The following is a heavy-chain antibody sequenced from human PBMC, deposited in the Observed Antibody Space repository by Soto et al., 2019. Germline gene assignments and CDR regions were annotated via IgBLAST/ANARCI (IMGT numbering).Heavy chain of an antibody. CDR2: TYYRSKWYN. V-gene: IGHV6-1*01. D-gene: IGHD3-3*01. CDR1: GDSVSSDRAA. CDR3: AGGDGFFTTPKALQH. J-gene: IGHJ4*02. Sequence: PSQTLSLTCAISGDSVSSDRAAWNWIRQSPSRGLEWLGRTYYRSKWYNEYAVSVKSRITISPDTSKNQFSLQLNSVTPDDTAIYYCAGGDGFFTTPKALQHRGQGTPVTVSS.